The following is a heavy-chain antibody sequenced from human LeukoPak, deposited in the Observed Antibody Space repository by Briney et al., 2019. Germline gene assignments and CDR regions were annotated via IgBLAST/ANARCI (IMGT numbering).Heavy chain of an antibody. Sequence: SETLSLTCTVSGGPISSYYWSWIRQPPGKGLEWIGYIYYSGSTNYNPSLKSRVTISVDTSKNQFSLKLSSVTAADTAVYYCASCSSSSGWYCYYGMDVWGQGTTVTVSS. J-gene: IGHJ6*02. CDR3: ASCSSSSGWYCYYGMDV. D-gene: IGHD6-19*01. V-gene: IGHV4-59*08. CDR1: GGPISSYY. CDR2: IYYSGST.